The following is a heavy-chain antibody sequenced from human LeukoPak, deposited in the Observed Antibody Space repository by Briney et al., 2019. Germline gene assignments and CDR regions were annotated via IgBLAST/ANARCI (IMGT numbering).Heavy chain of an antibody. CDR1: GIAVSGNY. D-gene: IGHD1-26*01. V-gene: IGHV3-53*01. Sequence: PGGSLRPSFAASGIAVSGNYMSWVRQPPGKGLEWVSFISINTNTFYADSVRGRFTISRDTSKNTLLLQMNSLRDEDSAIYYCAISQTWDGLFESWGQGTLVTVSS. J-gene: IGHJ4*02. CDR3: AISQTWDGLFES. CDR2: ISINTNT.